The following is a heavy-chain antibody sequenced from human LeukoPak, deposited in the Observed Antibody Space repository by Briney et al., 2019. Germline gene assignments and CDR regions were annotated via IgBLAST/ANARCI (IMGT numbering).Heavy chain of an antibody. V-gene: IGHV3-48*03. Sequence: GGSLRLSCAASGFTFSSYEMNWVRQAPGKGLEWVSYISSSGSTIYYADSVKGRFTISRDNDKNSLYLQMNSLRAEDTAVYYCVRDHHRRLYDSQARDTFDIWGQGTMVTVSS. CDR2: ISSSGSTI. J-gene: IGHJ3*02. CDR1: GFTFSSYE. CDR3: VRDHHRRLYDSQARDTFDI. D-gene: IGHD3-22*01.